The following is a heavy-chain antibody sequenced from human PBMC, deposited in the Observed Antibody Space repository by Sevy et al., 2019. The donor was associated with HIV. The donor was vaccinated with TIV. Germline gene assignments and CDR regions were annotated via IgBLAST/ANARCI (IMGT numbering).Heavy chain of an antibody. CDR1: GFTVSSNY. CDR2: IYSGGST. CDR3: ARAPSTGYFDY. Sequence: GGSLRLSCAASGFTVSSNYMSWVRQAPGKGLEWVSVIYSGGSTYYADSVKDRLTISRENSKNTRYLQMNRLRAEDTAVYYCARAPSTGYFDYWGQGTLVTVSS. V-gene: IGHV3-53*01. J-gene: IGHJ4*02.